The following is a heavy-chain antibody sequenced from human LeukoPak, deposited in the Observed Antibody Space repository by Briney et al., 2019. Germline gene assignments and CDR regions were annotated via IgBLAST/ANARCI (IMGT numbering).Heavy chain of an antibody. J-gene: IGHJ4*02. D-gene: IGHD6-13*01. CDR1: GGTFSSYA. CDR2: IIPILGIA. Sequence: SVKVSCKASGGTFSSYAISWVRQAPGQGLEWMGRIIPILGIANYAQKFQGRVTITADKSTSTAYMELSSLRSEDTAVYYCGRGGEPAAGISSSFDYWGQGTLVTVSS. V-gene: IGHV1-69*04. CDR3: GRGGEPAAGISSSFDY.